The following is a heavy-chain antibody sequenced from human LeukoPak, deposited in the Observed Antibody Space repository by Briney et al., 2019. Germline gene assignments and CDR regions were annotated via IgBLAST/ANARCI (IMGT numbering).Heavy chain of an antibody. V-gene: IGHV4-59*01. Sequence: SETLSLTCTVSGGSISRYYWSWIRQPPGKELEGIGYIYYSGSTNYTPSLKSRVTISVDTSKSQFSLKLSSVTAADTAVYYCASGSSGGNPYYFDYWGQGTLVTVSS. CDR2: IYYSGST. CDR1: GGSISRYY. D-gene: IGHD6-19*01. J-gene: IGHJ4*02. CDR3: ASGSSGGNPYYFDY.